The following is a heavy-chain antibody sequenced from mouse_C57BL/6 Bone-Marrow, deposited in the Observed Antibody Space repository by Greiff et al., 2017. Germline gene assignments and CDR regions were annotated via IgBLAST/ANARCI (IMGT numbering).Heavy chain of an antibody. Sequence: EVQVVESEGGLVQPGSSMKLSCTASGFTFSDYYMAWVRQVPEKGLEWVANINYDGSSTYYLDSLKSRFIISRANARNILYLQMSSLKSEDTATYYCARWLLRFHAMDYWGQGTSVTGSS. CDR1: GFTFSDYY. V-gene: IGHV5-16*01. CDR2: INYDGSST. CDR3: ARWLLRFHAMDY. D-gene: IGHD2-3*01. J-gene: IGHJ4*01.